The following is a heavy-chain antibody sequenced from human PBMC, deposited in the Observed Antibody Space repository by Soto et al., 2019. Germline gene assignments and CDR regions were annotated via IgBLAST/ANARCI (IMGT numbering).Heavy chain of an antibody. V-gene: IGHV3-7*01. J-gene: IGHJ4*02. D-gene: IGHD6-19*01. CDR2: IKYDGSET. CDR1: GFTFSTYL. Sequence: RRLACAASGFTFSTYLMSWVRQAPGKGLEWVANIKYDGSETYYVDSVKGRFTISRDNAKNSLYLQMNSLRGEDTAVYYCARYSSAWGLWGQGXLVTVYS. CDR3: ARYSSAWGL.